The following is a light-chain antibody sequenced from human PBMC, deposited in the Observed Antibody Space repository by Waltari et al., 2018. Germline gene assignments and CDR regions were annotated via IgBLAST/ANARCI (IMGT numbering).Light chain of an antibody. CDR2: GAY. CDR1: QSVNTY. CDR3: QHHVRLPAT. J-gene: IGKJ1*01. V-gene: IGKV3-20*01. Sequence: IVLTQSPGTLSLSPGERATLPCRASQSVNTYLAWSQQKPGQAPRRLIYGAYTRAAGIPDRFSGSGSGTDFSLTISRLEAEDFAVYYCQHHVRLPATFGQGTKVEIK.